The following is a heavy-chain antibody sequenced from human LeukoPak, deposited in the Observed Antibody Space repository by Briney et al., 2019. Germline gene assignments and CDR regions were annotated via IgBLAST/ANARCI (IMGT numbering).Heavy chain of an antibody. J-gene: IGHJ4*02. CDR3: ARGPQAAYSSLG. Sequence: GGSLRLSCAASGFTFSSYAMHWVRQAPGRGLEWVAVISYDGSNKYYADSVKGRFTISRDNSKNTLYLQMNSLRAEDTAVYYCARGPQAAYSSLGWGQGTLVTVSS. CDR1: GFTFSSYA. D-gene: IGHD5-18*01. CDR2: ISYDGSNK. V-gene: IGHV3-30*04.